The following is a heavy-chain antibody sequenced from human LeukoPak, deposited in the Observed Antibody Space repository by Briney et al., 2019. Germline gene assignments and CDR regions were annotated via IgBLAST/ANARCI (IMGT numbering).Heavy chain of an antibody. CDR1: GFTFSDYF. Sequence: PGGSLRLSCATSGFTFSDYFATWIRQTPGKGLELVSYISSSSSGYTNYADSVRGRFTISRDNAKNSLFLQMNSLRTEDTAVYYCAVSATSGSIDYWGQGTLVTVSS. V-gene: IGHV3-11*06. J-gene: IGHJ4*02. CDR2: ISSSSSGYT. D-gene: IGHD3-3*01. CDR3: AVSATSGSIDY.